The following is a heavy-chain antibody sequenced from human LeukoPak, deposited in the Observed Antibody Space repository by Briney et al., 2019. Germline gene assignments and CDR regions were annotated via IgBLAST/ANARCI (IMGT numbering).Heavy chain of an antibody. CDR2: IASYGGTT. Sequence: GGSLRLSCAASGFTFGNYAMSWVRQAPGKGLQWVSTIASYGGTTYYADSVKGRFTISRDNSKNTLYLQMNSLRAEDTAVYYCARVSSSWYHGMDVWGQGTAVTVSS. CDR1: GFTFGNYA. V-gene: IGHV3-23*01. D-gene: IGHD6-13*01. J-gene: IGHJ6*02. CDR3: ARVSSSWYHGMDV.